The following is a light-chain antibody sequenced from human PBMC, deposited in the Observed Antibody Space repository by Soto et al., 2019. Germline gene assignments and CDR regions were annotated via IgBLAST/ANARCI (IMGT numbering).Light chain of an antibody. CDR2: AAS. Sequence: DIQMTQSPSSLSASVGDRVTITCRASQSISNYLNWYQHKAGKAPKVLIYAASSLQSGVPSRFSGSASGTDFTLTISSLQPEDSANYYCQQSFSNLPYTFGQGTKLEIK. V-gene: IGKV1-39*01. CDR1: QSISNY. J-gene: IGKJ2*01. CDR3: QQSFSNLPYT.